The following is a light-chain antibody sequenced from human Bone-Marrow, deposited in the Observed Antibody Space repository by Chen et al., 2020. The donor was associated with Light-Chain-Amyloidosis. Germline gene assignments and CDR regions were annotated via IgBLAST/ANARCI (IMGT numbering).Light chain of an antibody. CDR1: ALPAKY. CDR2: RDT. V-gene: IGLV3-25*03. J-gene: IGLJ2*01. Sequence: SYELTQPPSLSVSPGQTPRITCSGDALPAKYAYWYQQKPGQAPVLVIHRDTERPSGISERFSGSSSGRTATLTISGVQAEDEADYHCQSADSSGTYEVIFGGGTKLTVL. CDR3: QSADSSGTYEVI.